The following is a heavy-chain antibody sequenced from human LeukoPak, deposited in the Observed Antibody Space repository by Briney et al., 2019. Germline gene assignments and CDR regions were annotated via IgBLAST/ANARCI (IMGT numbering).Heavy chain of an antibody. CDR1: GFSFNNYA. D-gene: IGHD3-10*01. V-gene: IGHV3-23*01. J-gene: IGHJ3*02. CDR3: AKDSAFYYGSGSHDAFDI. CDR2: ISGSGGST. Sequence: GGSLRLSCAASGFSFNNYAMIWVRQAPGKGLEWVSAISGSGGSTYYADSVKGRFTISRGNSKNTLYLQMNSLRAEDTAVYYCAKDSAFYYGSGSHDAFDIWGQGTMVTVSS.